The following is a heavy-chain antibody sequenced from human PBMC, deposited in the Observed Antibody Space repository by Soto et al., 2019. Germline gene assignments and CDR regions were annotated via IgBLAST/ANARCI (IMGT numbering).Heavy chain of an antibody. CDR1: GYTFTGYY. D-gene: IGHD1-20*01. CDR3: ARSADHPVTGTPILNYSYYGIGV. Sequence: QVQLVQSGAEVKKPGASVKVSCKASGYTFTGYYMHWVRQAPGQGLEWMAWINPNSGGTNYAQKLQGWLPMNRDTSISTAYMELRRLSSDDTSVYYCARSADHPVTGTPILNYSYYGIGVWGQGTTVTFSS. J-gene: IGHJ6*01. CDR2: INPNSGGT. V-gene: IGHV1-2*04.